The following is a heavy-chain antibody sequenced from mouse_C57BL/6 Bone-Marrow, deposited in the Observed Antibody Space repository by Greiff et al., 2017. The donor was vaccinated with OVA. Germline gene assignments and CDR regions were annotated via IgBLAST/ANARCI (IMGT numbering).Heavy chain of an antibody. J-gene: IGHJ4*01. CDR3: TRGYSNYYAMDY. V-gene: IGHV1-15*01. Sequence: VQLQQSGAELVRPGASVTLSCKASGYTFTDYEMHWVQQTPVHGLEWIGAIDPETGGTAYNQKFKGQAILTADKSSSTASMALRRLTSEYAAGYYCTRGYSNYYAMDYWGQGTSVTVSS. CDR2: IDPETGGT. CDR1: GYTFTDYE. D-gene: IGHD2-5*01.